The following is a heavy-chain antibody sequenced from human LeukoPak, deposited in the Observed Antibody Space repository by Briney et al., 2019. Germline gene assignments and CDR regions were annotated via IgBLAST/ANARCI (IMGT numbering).Heavy chain of an antibody. Sequence: GGSLRLSCAASGFTFSSYSMNWVRQAPGKGLEWVSSISSSSSYIYYADSVKGRFTISRDNAKNSLYLQMNSLRAEDTAVYYCARDGTVTTGPFDYWGQGTLVTGSS. CDR2: ISSSSSYI. J-gene: IGHJ4*02. D-gene: IGHD4-4*01. CDR1: GFTFSSYS. CDR3: ARDGTVTTGPFDY. V-gene: IGHV3-21*01.